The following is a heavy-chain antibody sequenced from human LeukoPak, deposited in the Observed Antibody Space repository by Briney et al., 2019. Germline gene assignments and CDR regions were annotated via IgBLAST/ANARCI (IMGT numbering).Heavy chain of an antibody. CDR2: IIPILGIA. Sequence: SVKVSCKASGGTFSSYAISWVRQAPGQGLEWMGRIIPILGIANYAQKFQGRVTITADKSTSTAYMELSSLRSEDTAVYYCARLTEGIAVAGTAPYDWFDPWGQGTLVTVSS. D-gene: IGHD6-19*01. CDR3: ARLTEGIAVAGTAPYDWFDP. CDR1: GGTFSSYA. V-gene: IGHV1-69*04. J-gene: IGHJ5*02.